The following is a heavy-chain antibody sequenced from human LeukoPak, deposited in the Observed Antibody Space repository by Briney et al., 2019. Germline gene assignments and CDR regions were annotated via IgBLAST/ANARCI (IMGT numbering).Heavy chain of an antibody. D-gene: IGHD1-1*01. J-gene: IGHJ4*02. CDR1: GYTFTYHY. Sequence: ASVKVSCKASGYTFTYHYIHLVRQAPGQGLEWMGIINPSNGDTNYAQRFQGRVTMTRDTSTSTVYMELSGLDSEDTAVYYCARESDVGKDFDCWGQGTLVTVSS. V-gene: IGHV1-46*01. CDR3: ARESDVGKDFDC. CDR2: INPSNGDT.